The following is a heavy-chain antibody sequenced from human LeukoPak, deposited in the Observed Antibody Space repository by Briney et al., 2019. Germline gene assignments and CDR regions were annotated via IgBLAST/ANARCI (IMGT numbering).Heavy chain of an antibody. J-gene: IGHJ5*02. D-gene: IGHD2-15*01. CDR2: IYYSGST. Sequence: SETLSLTCSVSGDSISTSSYYWGWIRQPPGKGLEWIGTIYYSGSTYYNPSLTSRVTISVDTSKNQFSLKLSSVTAADTAVYYCARDRSLSLGYCSGGSCYRGGYNWFDPGGQGTLVTVSS. CDR3: ARDRSLSLGYCSGGSCYRGGYNWFDP. V-gene: IGHV4-39*02. CDR1: GDSISTSSYY.